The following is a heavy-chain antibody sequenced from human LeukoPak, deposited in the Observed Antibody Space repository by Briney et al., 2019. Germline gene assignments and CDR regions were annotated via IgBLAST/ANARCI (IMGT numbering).Heavy chain of an antibody. D-gene: IGHD4-17*01. CDR2: IKSKSNSYVT. J-gene: IGHJ4*02. V-gene: IGHV3-73*01. CDR3: TTYGDYGPGSDY. CDR1: GFTFSGSA. Sequence: GGSLKLSCAASGFTFSGSAIHWVRQASGKGLEWVGRIKSKSNSYVTAYAASVKGRFTISRDDSKNTAYIQMNSLKTEDTAVYYCTTYGDYGPGSDYWGQGTLVTVSS.